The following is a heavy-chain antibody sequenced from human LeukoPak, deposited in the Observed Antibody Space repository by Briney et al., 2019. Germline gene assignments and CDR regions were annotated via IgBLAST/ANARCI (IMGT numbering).Heavy chain of an antibody. D-gene: IGHD6-19*01. J-gene: IGHJ6*03. CDR1: GFTFSGYG. CDR2: IRLDGSDK. V-gene: IGHV3-30*02. CDR3: AKDAGTIFYSSEWPYYYYYMDV. Sequence: GGSLRLSCATSGFTFSGYGMHWVRQAPGKGLEWVAFIRLDGSDKNYADSVKGRFTISRDNSESTLLLQMSSLRAEDSAVYYCAKDAGTIFYSSEWPYYYYYMDVWGKGTTVTVSS.